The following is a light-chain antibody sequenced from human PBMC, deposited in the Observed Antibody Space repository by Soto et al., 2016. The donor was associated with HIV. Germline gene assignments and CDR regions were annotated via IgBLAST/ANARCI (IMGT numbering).Light chain of an antibody. CDR2: MIV. Sequence: SYELTQPPSVSVAPGKTARITCAGNNIGSKMCTGTSRSQARPLCWSSMMIVYRPSGIPERFSGSNSGNTATLTISRVEAGDEADFYCQVWDSSSDHPGVFGTGTKVTVL. J-gene: IGLJ1*01. CDR1: NIGSK. V-gene: IGLV3-21*03. CDR3: QVWDSSSDHPGV.